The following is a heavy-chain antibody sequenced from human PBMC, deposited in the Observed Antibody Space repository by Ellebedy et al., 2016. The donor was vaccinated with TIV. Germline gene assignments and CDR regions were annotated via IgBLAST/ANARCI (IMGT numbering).Heavy chain of an antibody. Sequence: GGSLRLSXAASGFTFSSYGMHWVRQAPGKGLEWVAVISYDGSNKYYADSVKGRFTISRDNSKNTLYLQMNSLRAEDTAVYYCARGLDYWGQGTLVTVSS. D-gene: IGHD3-16*01. CDR3: ARGLDY. CDR1: GFTFSSYG. V-gene: IGHV3-30*03. J-gene: IGHJ4*02. CDR2: ISYDGSNK.